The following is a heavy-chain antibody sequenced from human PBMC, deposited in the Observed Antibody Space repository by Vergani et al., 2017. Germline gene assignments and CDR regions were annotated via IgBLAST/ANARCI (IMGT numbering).Heavy chain of an antibody. CDR2: ISYDGTQK. J-gene: IGHJ4*02. CDR3: AIVTDYYDSSGYYLDY. Sequence: QVHLVESGGGVVQPGRSLRLSCVVSGFTSSYYGMHWVRQAPGKGLEWVAVISYDGTQKYYADSVKGRFTISRDNSKSTLYLQMNSLRTEDTAVYYCAIVTDYYDSSGYYLDYWGQGTLVTVSS. CDR1: GFTSSYYG. D-gene: IGHD3-22*01. V-gene: IGHV3-30*03.